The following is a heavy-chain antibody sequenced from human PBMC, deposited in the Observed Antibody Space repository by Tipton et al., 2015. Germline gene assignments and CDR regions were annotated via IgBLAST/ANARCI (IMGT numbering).Heavy chain of an antibody. V-gene: IGHV1-18*01. Sequence: QLVQSGPEVKRPGASVRVSCKASGYIFADYEISWVRQAPGHGLEYLGWISPYNGNTNYAQRFQGRVTMTTDTSTSTAYMDLGSLRSDDTAVYYCARGYGDPEYWGQGTLVAVSS. CDR2: ISPYNGNT. CDR3: ARGYGDPEY. CDR1: GYIFADYE. D-gene: IGHD4-17*01. J-gene: IGHJ4*02.